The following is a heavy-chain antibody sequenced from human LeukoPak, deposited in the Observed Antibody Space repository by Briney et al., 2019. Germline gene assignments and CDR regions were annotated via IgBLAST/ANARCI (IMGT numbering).Heavy chain of an antibody. D-gene: IGHD3-3*01. Sequence: PGGSLRLSCSASGFTFSSYAMYWVRQAPGKGLEYVSGISSNGGSTYYAASVKGRFTISRDNSKNTLYLQMNSLRAEDTAVYYCARVGPITIFGVVIVDWFDPWGQGTLVTVSS. CDR3: ARVGPITIFGVVIVDWFDP. J-gene: IGHJ5*02. CDR1: GFTFSSYA. V-gene: IGHV3-64*04. CDR2: ISSNGGST.